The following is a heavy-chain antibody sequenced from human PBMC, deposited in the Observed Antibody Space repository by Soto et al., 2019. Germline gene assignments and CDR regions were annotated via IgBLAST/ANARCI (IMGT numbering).Heavy chain of an antibody. CDR2: MILNSGNT. CDR1: GYTFTSYD. J-gene: IGHJ6*02. V-gene: IGHV1-8*01. CDR3: ARTSTTVTAWYYYYYYGMDV. Sequence: GASVKVSCKASGYTFTSYDINWVRQATGQGLEWMGWMILNSGNTGYAQKFLGRVTMTRNTSISTAYMELSSLRSEDTAVYYCARTSTTVTAWYYYYYYGMDVWGQGTTVTVSS. D-gene: IGHD4-17*01.